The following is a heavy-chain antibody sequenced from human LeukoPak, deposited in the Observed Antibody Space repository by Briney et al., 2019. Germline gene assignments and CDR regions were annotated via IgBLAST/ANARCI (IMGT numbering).Heavy chain of an antibody. CDR2: ISAFNGNT. CDR3: ARDRTITMVRGVITQDQFDY. V-gene: IGHV1-18*01. CDR1: GYTFSNYG. Sequence: GASVKVSCKASGYTFSNYGISWVRQAPGQGLEWVGWISAFNGNTNYAQRFQGRVTMTTDTSTSTAYMDLTSLKSDDTAMYYCARDRTITMVRGVITQDQFDYWGQGTLVTVSS. D-gene: IGHD3-10*01. J-gene: IGHJ4*02.